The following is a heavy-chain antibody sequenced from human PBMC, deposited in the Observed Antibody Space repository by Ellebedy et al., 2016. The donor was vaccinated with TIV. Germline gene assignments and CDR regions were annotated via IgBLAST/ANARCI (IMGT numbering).Heavy chain of an antibody. V-gene: IGHV1-69*06. CDR2: IIPIFGTA. CDR1: GGTFSSYA. CDR3: ARDDTTTIFGDYYYGMDV. D-gene: IGHD3-3*01. J-gene: IGHJ6*02. Sequence: SVKVSXKASGGTFSSYAISWVRQAPGQGLEWMGGIIPIFGTANYAQKFQGRVTITADKSTSTAYMELSSLRSEDTAVYYCARDDTTTIFGDYYYGMDVWGQGTTVTVSS.